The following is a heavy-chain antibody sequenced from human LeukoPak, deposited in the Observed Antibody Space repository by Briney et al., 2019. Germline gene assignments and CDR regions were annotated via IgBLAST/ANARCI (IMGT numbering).Heavy chain of an antibody. V-gene: IGHV3-21*01. CDR3: ARAPGYRSFLDY. CDR2: ISSSSSYI. Sequence: PGGSLRLSCAASGFTFSSYSMNWVGQAPGKGLEWVSSISSSSSYIYYADSVKGRFTISRDNAKNSLYLQMNSLRAEDTAVYYCARAPGYRSFLDYWGQGTLVTVSS. CDR1: GFTFSSYS. D-gene: IGHD6-13*01. J-gene: IGHJ4*02.